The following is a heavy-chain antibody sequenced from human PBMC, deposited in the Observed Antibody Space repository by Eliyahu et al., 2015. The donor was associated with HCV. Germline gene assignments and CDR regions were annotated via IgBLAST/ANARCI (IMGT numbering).Heavy chain of an antibody. CDR3: ARKGLGDSLDY. V-gene: IGHV4-59*08. D-gene: IGHD2-21*02. Sequence: QVQLQESGPGLVKPSETLSLTCTVSGGSISSYYWSWIRQPPGKGLEWIGYIYYSGSTNYNPSLKSRVTISVDTSKNQFSLKLSSVTAADTAVYYCARKGLGDSLDYWGQGTLVTVSS. J-gene: IGHJ4*02. CDR2: IYYSGST. CDR1: GGSISSYY.